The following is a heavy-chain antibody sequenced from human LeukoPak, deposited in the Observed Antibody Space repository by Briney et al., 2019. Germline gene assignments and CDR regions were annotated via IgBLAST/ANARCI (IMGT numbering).Heavy chain of an antibody. V-gene: IGHV4-30-2*01. Sequence: SETLSLTCAVSGGSISSGGYSWSWIRQPPGKGLEWIGYIYHSGTTNYNPSLQSRVSISIDTSKKQFSLSLTSVTAADTAVYYCARHQLRGFLDDNWGQGTLVTVSS. CDR1: GGSISSGGYS. CDR3: ARHQLRGFLDDN. D-gene: IGHD3-10*01. CDR2: IYHSGTT. J-gene: IGHJ4*02.